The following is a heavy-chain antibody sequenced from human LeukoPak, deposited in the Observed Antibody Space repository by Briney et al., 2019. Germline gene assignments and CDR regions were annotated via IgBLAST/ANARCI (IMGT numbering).Heavy chain of an antibody. D-gene: IGHD3-22*01. CDR3: AANYYDSSGYFDY. V-gene: IGHV1-69*13. CDR2: IIPIFGTA. J-gene: IGHJ4*02. Sequence: SVKVSCKASGGTFSSYAISWVRQAPGQGLEWMGGIIPIFGTANYAQKFQGRVTITADESTSTAYMELSSLRSEDTAVYYCAANYYDSSGYFDYWGQGTLVTVSS. CDR1: GGTFSSYA.